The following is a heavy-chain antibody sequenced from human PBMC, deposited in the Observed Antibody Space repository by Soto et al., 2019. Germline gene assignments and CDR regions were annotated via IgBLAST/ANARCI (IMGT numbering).Heavy chain of an antibody. Sequence: ASVKVSCKASGYTFTSYDINWVRQASGQGLEWMGWMNPNSGNTGYAQKFQGRVTMTRNTSISTAYMELSSLRSEDTAVHYCARGGSSFDAFDIWGQGTMFPVSS. V-gene: IGHV1-8*01. CDR2: MNPNSGNT. CDR3: ARGGSSFDAFDI. J-gene: IGHJ3*02. CDR1: GYTFTSYD.